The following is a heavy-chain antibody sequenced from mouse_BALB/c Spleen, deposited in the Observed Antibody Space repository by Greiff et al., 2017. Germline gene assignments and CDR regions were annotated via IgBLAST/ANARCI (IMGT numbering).Heavy chain of an antibody. CDR3: AGKGYYDSSYEGDYYAMDY. CDR1: GDSFTSGC. D-gene: IGHD1-1*01. V-gene: IGHV3-8*02. J-gene: IGHJ4*01. Sequence: EVQRVESGPSLVKPSQTLSLTCSVTGDSFTSGCWNWIRKFPGNKLEYMGYISYSGSTYYNPSLKSRISITRDTSKNQYYLQLNSVTTEDTTTYYCAGKGYYDSSYEGDYYAMDYWGQGTSVTVSS. CDR2: ISYSGST.